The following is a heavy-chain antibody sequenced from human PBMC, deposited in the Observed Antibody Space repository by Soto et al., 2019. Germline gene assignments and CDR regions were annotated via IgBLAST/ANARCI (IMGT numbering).Heavy chain of an antibody. D-gene: IGHD6-19*01. CDR3: AREGLYSSLSHRDSSGWYYFDY. J-gene: IGHJ4*02. CDR1: GGSVSSGSYY. Sequence: SETLSLTCTVSGGSVSSGSYYWSWIRQPPGKGLEWIGYIYYSGSTNYNPSLKSRVTISVDTSKNQFSLKLSYVTAADTAVYYCAREGLYSSLSHRDSSGWYYFDYWGQGTLVTVSS. CDR2: IYYSGST. V-gene: IGHV4-61*01.